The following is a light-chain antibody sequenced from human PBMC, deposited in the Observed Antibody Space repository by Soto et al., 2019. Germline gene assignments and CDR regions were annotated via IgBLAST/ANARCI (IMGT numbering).Light chain of an antibody. CDR1: QSVLYSSNNKNY. J-gene: IGKJ4*01. CDR2: WAS. CDR3: QQYYSTPRVN. Sequence: DIVMTQSPDSLAVSLGERATINCKSSQSVLYSSNNKNYLAWYQQKPGQPPKLLIYWASTRESGVPDRFSGSGSGTDFTLTISSLQAEDVAVYYCQQYYSTPRVNFGGGTKVEIK. V-gene: IGKV4-1*01.